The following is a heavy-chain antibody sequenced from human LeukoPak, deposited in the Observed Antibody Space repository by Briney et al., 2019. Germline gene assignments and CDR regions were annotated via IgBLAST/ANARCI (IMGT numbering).Heavy chain of an antibody. D-gene: IGHD3-22*01. Sequence: SQTLSLTCAVSGGSISSGGYSWSWIRQPPGKGLEWIGYIYHSGSTYYNPSPKSRVTISVDRSKNQFSLKLSSVTAADTAVYYCARGGYYKYFDYWGQGTLVTVSS. V-gene: IGHV4-30-2*01. CDR3: ARGGYYKYFDY. CDR2: IYHSGST. CDR1: GGSISSGGYS. J-gene: IGHJ4*02.